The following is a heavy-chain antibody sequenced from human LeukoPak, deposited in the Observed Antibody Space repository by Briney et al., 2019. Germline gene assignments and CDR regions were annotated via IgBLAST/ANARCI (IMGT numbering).Heavy chain of an antibody. J-gene: IGHJ4*02. D-gene: IGHD3-9*01. CDR3: ASGLRYFDLYY. CDR2: IYYSGST. Sequence: SETLSLTCTVSGGSISSYYWSWIRQPPGKGLEWIGYIYYSGSTNYNPPLKSRVTISVDTSKNQFSLKLSSVTAADTAVYYCASGLRYFDLYYWGQGTLVTVSS. CDR1: GGSISSYY. V-gene: IGHV4-59*08.